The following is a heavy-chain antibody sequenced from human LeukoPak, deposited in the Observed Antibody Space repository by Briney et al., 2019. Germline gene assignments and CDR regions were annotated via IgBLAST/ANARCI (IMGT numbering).Heavy chain of an antibody. J-gene: IGHJ6*02. D-gene: IGHD3-10*01. CDR3: ARAYYYDSGSYYSGYYYGMDV. Sequence: ASVKVSCKDSGYIFTSYGINWVRQAPGQGLEWMGWISGYNGNTNYAQNLQDRVTMTTDTSTSTAYMELRSLRSDDTAVYYCARAYYYDSGSYYSGYYYGMDVWGRGTTVTVSS. CDR1: GYIFTSYG. CDR2: ISGYNGNT. V-gene: IGHV1-18*01.